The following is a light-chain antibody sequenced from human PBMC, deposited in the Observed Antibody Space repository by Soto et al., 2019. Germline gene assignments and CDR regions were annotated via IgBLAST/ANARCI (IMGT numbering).Light chain of an antibody. CDR2: DAS. Sequence: EIVLTQSPATLSLSPGERATLSCRASQSVSSYLAWYQQKPGQAPRLLIYDASSRATGIPARFSGSGSGTDFTHTISSLEPEDFAVYYCQQRGYTFGQGTKLEIK. V-gene: IGKV3-11*01. CDR1: QSVSSY. CDR3: QQRGYT. J-gene: IGKJ2*01.